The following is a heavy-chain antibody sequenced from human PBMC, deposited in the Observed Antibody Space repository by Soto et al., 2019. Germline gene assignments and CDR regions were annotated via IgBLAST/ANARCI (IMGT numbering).Heavy chain of an antibody. D-gene: IGHD1-26*01. CDR3: AKDLDDALLVDYGMDV. CDR1: GFTFSSYA. CDR2: ISGSGGST. V-gene: IGHV3-23*01. Sequence: GGSLRLSCAASGFTFSSYAMSWVRQAPGKGLEWVSAISGSGGSTYYADSVKGRFTISRDNSKNTLYLQMNSLRAEDTAVYYCAKDLDDALLVDYGMDVWGQGTTVTVSS. J-gene: IGHJ6*02.